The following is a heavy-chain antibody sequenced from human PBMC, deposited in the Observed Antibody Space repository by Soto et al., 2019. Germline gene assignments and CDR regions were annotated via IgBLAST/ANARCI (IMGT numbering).Heavy chain of an antibody. V-gene: IGHV3-23*01. J-gene: IGHJ2*01. CDR1: GFTFSSYA. CDR2: ISGSGGST. CDR3: AKDVSDDYGDYEGYFDL. D-gene: IGHD4-17*01. Sequence: EVQLLESGGGLVQPGGSLRLSCAASGFTFSSYAMSWVRQAPWKGLEWVSAISGSGGSTYYADSVKGRFTISRDNSKNTLYLQMNSLRAEDTAVYYCAKDVSDDYGDYEGYFDLWGRGTLVTVSS.